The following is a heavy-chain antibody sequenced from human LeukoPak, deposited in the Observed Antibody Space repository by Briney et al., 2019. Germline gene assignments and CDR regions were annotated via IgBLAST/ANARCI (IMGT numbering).Heavy chain of an antibody. CDR1: GGSVSSYY. CDR3: ARFKSAVRGVYYFDY. Sequence: SETLSLTCTVSGGSVSSYYWSWIRQPPGKGLEWIGYIYYSGSTNYNPSLKSRVTISVDTSKNQFSLKLSSVTAADTAVYYCARFKSAVRGVYYFDYWGQRTLATVSS. V-gene: IGHV4-59*02. D-gene: IGHD3-10*01. J-gene: IGHJ4*02. CDR2: IYYSGST.